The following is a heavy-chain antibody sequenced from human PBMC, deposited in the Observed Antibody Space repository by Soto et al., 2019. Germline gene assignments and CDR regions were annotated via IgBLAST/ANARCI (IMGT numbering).Heavy chain of an antibody. D-gene: IGHD2-2*01. CDR3: AREARLRCSSTSCYNTMDV. V-gene: IGHV4-34*01. Sequence: SETLSLTCAVYGGSFSGYYWSWIRQPPGKGLEWIGEINHSGSTNYNPSLKSRVTISVDTSKNQFSLKLSSVTAADTAVYYCAREARLRCSSTSCYNTMDVWGQGTTVTVSS. CDR1: GGSFSGYY. J-gene: IGHJ6*02. CDR2: INHSGST.